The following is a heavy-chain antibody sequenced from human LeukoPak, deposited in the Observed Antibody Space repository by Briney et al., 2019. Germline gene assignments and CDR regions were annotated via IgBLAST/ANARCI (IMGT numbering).Heavy chain of an antibody. CDR2: ISSSSSYM. CDR1: GFTFSSFS. V-gene: IGHV3-21*01. Sequence: GGSLRLSCAASGFTFSSFSMNWVRQAPGKGLEWVSSISSSSSYMYYADSVKGRFTISRDDAKNSLYLQLNSLRAEDTAVYYCARGGSGNWNAPFDYWGQGILVTVSS. CDR3: ARGGSGNWNAPFDY. D-gene: IGHD1-1*01. J-gene: IGHJ4*02.